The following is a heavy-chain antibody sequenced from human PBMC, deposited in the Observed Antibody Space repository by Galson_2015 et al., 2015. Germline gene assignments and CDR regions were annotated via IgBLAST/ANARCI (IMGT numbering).Heavy chain of an antibody. CDR2: IWYDGSNK. CDR3: ARDEYYYGSGSYYNGGDY. D-gene: IGHD3-10*01. J-gene: IGHJ4*02. V-gene: IGHV3-33*01. CDR1: GFTFSSYG. Sequence: SLRLSCAASGFTFSSYGMHWVRQAPGKGLEWVAVIWYDGSNKYYADSVKGRFTISRDNSKNTLYLQMNGLRAEDTAVYYCARDEYYYGSGSYYNGGDYWGQGTLVTVSS.